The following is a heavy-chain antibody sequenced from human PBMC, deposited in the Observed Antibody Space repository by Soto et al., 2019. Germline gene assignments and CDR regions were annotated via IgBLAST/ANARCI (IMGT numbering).Heavy chain of an antibody. CDR2: ISWNSGYT. CDR3: AKGVDYRTTGGFDY. Sequence: EVQLVESGGGLVQPGRSLRLSCAASGFTFDDHAMHWVRQVPGKGLEWVSGISWNSGYTGYADSVKGRFSISRDSAKNALYLQMNSLRAEDTALYYCAKGVDYRTTGGFDYWGQGTLVTVSP. V-gene: IGHV3-9*01. D-gene: IGHD3-10*01. CDR1: GFTFDDHA. J-gene: IGHJ4*02.